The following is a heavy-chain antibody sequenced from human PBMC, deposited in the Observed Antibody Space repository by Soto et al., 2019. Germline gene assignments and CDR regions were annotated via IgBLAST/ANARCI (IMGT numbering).Heavy chain of an antibody. V-gene: IGHV4-4*07. Sequence: SETLSLTCTVSGDSISSYSWSWIRQVAGKGLEWIGRLYTSGSTNYNPSLKSRVTISVDTSKNQFSLKLSSVTAADTAVYYCARGTPSGSWPFDYWGQGTLVTVSS. CDR3: ARGTPSGSWPFDY. J-gene: IGHJ4*02. D-gene: IGHD2-15*01. CDR1: GDSISSYS. CDR2: LYTSGST.